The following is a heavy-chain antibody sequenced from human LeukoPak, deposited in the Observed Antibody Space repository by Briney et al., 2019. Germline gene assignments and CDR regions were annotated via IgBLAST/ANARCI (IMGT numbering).Heavy chain of an antibody. CDR2: INHSGST. CDR3: ARVPRLIYYGSGSFLPNWFDP. D-gene: IGHD3-10*01. CDR1: GGSFSGYY. V-gene: IGHV4-34*01. J-gene: IGHJ5*02. Sequence: PSETLSLTCAVYGGSFSGYYWSWIRQPPGKGLEWVGEINHSGSTNNNPSLKSRVTISVDTSKNQFSLKLSSVTAADTAVYYCARVPRLIYYGSGSFLPNWFDPWGQGTLVTVSS.